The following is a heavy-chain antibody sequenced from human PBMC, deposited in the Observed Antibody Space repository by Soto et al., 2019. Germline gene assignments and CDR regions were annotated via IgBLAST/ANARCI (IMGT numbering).Heavy chain of an antibody. V-gene: IGHV3-15*01. CDR1: GFTFSNAW. CDR3: TTEGVRPIDLAY. J-gene: IGHJ4*02. Sequence: EVQLVESGGGLVKPGGSLRLSCAASGFTFSNAWMSWVRQAPGKGLEWVGRIKSKTDGGTTDYAAPVKGRFTISRDDSKNTLYLQMTSLKPEDTAVYYRTTEGVRPIDLAYWGQGTLVTVSS. CDR2: IKSKTDGGTT. D-gene: IGHD2-8*01.